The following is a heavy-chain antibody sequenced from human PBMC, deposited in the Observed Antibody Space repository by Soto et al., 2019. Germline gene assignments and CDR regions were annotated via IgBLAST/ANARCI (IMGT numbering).Heavy chain of an antibody. CDR2: IIPIFGTA. CDR3: ARGDSSSWYPFEWFDP. D-gene: IGHD6-13*01. J-gene: IGHJ5*02. Sequence: SVKVSCKASGGTFRSYAISWVRQAPGQGLEWMGGIIPIFGTANYAQKFQGRVTITADESTSTAYMELSSLRSEDTAVYYCARGDSSSWYPFEWFDPWGQGTLVTVSS. V-gene: IGHV1-69*01. CDR1: GGTFRSYA.